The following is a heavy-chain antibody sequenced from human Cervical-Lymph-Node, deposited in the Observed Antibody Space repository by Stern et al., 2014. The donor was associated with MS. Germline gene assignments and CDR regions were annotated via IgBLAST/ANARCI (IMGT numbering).Heavy chain of an antibody. Sequence: VQLVESGAEVKKPGSSVKVSCKALGGTFNTFPISWVRQAPGQGLEWMRGITPIFGPPNYTQKVQGRVPITADASTSTSHLTLSSRRSDDAAVYYCAGGARDGSIWRLDYWGQGTLVTVSS. CDR2: ITPIFGPP. CDR1: GGTFNTFP. J-gene: IGHJ4*02. V-gene: IGHV1-69*01. D-gene: IGHD5-24*01. CDR3: AGGARDGSIWRLDY.